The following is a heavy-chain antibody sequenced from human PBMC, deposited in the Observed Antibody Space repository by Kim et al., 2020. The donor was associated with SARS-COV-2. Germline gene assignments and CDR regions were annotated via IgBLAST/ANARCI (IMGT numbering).Heavy chain of an antibody. V-gene: IGHV3-11*01. Sequence: GGSLRLSCEASGFRFSDYYMSWIRQAPGKGLEWVAYINGDGSSMKCADSVNGRFSISRDNANKYLSLQMNSLTPEDTAAYYCVSEPSNWRQGTLVTFYS. D-gene: IGHD6-6*01. CDR2: INGDGSSM. J-gene: IGHJ4*02. CDR3: VSEPSN. CDR1: GFRFSDYY.